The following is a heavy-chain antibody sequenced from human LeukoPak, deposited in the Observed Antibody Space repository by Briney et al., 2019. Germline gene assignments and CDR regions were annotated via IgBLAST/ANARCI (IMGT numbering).Heavy chain of an antibody. Sequence: SETLSLTCAVDGGSLTGSHRSWIRQSPRKRLEWIGEINDRGDANYNPSLQTRVDISVDMSKNQFSLKVNSVTAADTAVYYCARSEVNSSGYWVILYWGQGTLVTVSS. CDR3: ARSEVNSSGYWVILY. CDR2: INDRGDA. D-gene: IGHD3-22*01. CDR1: GGSLTGSH. V-gene: IGHV4-34*01. J-gene: IGHJ4*02.